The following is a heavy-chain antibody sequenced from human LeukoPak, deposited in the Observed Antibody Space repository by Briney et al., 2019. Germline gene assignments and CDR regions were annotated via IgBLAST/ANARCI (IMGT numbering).Heavy chain of an antibody. V-gene: IGHV2-5*02. D-gene: IGHD3-22*01. CDR3: AHRTYYYDSSGYYDAFDI. J-gene: IGHJ3*02. CDR2: IYWDDDK. Sequence: SGPTLVKPTQTLTLTCTFSGFSLSTSGVGVGWIRQPPGKALEWLALIYWDDDKRYSPSLKSRLTITKDTSKNQVVLTMTNMDPVDTATYYCAHRTYYYDSSGYYDAFDIWGQGTMVTVSS. CDR1: GFSLSTSGVG.